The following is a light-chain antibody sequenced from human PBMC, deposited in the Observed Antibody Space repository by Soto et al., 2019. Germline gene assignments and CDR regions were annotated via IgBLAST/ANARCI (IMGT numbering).Light chain of an antibody. CDR3: QQYGSSGT. Sequence: EIVLTQSPGTRSLSPGERATLSWRASQSVSNNYLAWYQQKPGHAPRLLIYGASNRATGIPDRFSGSGSGTDFTLTIRRMAPEDFAVYYCQQYGSSGTFGQGTKVDIK. CDR2: GAS. J-gene: IGKJ1*01. V-gene: IGKV3-20*01. CDR1: QSVSNNY.